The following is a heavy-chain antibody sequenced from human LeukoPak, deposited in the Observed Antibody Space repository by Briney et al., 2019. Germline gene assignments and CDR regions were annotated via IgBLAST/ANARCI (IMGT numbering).Heavy chain of an antibody. CDR3: ARAQRDDILTGYLFHH. Sequence: SSETLSLTCTVSGGSISSGDYYWSWIRQPPGKGLEWIGYIYYSGSTYYNLSLKSRVTISVDTSKNQFSLKLSSVTAADTAVYYCARAQRDDILTGYLFHHWGQGTLVTVSS. V-gene: IGHV4-30-4*01. CDR2: IYYSGST. J-gene: IGHJ4*02. CDR1: GGSISSGDYY. D-gene: IGHD3-9*01.